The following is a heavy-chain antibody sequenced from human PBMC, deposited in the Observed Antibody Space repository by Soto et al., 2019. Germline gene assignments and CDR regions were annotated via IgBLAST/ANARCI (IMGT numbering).Heavy chain of an antibody. D-gene: IGHD3-10*01. CDR2: IYYSGST. V-gene: IGHV4-59*01. CDR1: GGSISIYY. CDR3: ARDVLLWFGELPYYYYYMDV. J-gene: IGHJ6*03. Sequence: SETLSLTCTVSGGSISIYYWSWIRQPPGKGLEWIGYIYYSGSTNYNPSLKSRVTISVDTSKNQFSLKLSSVTAADTAVYYCARDVLLWFGELPYYYYYMDVWGKGTTVTVSS.